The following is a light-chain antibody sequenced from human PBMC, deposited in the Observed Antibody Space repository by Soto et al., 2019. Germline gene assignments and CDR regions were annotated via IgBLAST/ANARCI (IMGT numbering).Light chain of an antibody. J-gene: IGLJ1*01. CDR1: SSDVGGYNY. Sequence: QSALTQPASVSGSPGQSITISCTGTSSDVGGYNYVSWYQQHPGKAPKLMIYDVTKRPSGVPDRFSGSSSGNTASLTISGLQAEDEADYFCCSYAGSYSYVFGTGTKVTVL. CDR3: CSYAGSYSYV. CDR2: DVT. V-gene: IGLV2-11*01.